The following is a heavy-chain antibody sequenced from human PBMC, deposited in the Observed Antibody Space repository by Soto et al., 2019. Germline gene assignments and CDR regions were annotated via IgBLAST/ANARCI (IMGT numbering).Heavy chain of an antibody. Sequence: SETLSLTCTVSGGSISSSSYYWGWIRQPPGKGLEWIGSIYYSGSTYYNPSLKSRVTISVDTSKNQFSLKLSSVTAADTAVYYCARGYSYLKVDYWGQGTLVTVSS. D-gene: IGHD5-18*01. CDR2: IYYSGST. J-gene: IGHJ4*02. V-gene: IGHV4-39*01. CDR3: ARGYSYLKVDY. CDR1: GGSISSSSYY.